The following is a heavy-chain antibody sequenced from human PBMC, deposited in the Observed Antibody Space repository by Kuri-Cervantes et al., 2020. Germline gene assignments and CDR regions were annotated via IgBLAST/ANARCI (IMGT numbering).Heavy chain of an antibody. CDR3: ARVGHDYIWGSYRDHYYFDY. D-gene: IGHD3-16*02. CDR1: GGSISSYY. J-gene: IGHJ4*02. V-gene: IGHV4-34*01. CDR2: INHRGST. Sequence: SETLSLTCTVSGGSISSYYWSWIRQPPGKGLEWIGEINHRGSTNYNPSLKSRVTISVDTSKNQFSLKLSSVTAADTAVYYCARVGHDYIWGSYRDHYYFDYWGQGTLVTVSS.